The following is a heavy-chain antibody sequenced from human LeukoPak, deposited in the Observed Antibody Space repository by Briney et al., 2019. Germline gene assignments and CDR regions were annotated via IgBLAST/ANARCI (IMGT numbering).Heavy chain of an antibody. D-gene: IGHD6-13*01. V-gene: IGHV3-48*03. CDR1: GFTFSSYE. CDR3: ARDRTGSSSWELNFDY. CDR2: ISSSCSTI. Sequence: GGSLRLSCAASGFTFSSYEMNWVRQAPGKGLEWVSYISSSCSTIYYADSVKGRFTVPRDNAKNSLYLQMNSLRAEDTAVYYCARDRTGSSSWELNFDYWGQGTLVTVSS. J-gene: IGHJ4*02.